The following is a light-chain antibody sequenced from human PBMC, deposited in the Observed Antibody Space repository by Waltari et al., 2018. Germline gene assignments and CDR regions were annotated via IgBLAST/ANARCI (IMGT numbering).Light chain of an antibody. J-gene: IGKJ5*01. CDR2: KAS. Sequence: DLQMTQSPSTLSASVADRVAITGRASQSISSWLARYQQQPGKAPKLLIYKASSLESGVPSRFSGSGSGTEFTLTISSLQPDDFATYYCQQYKSYLSTFGQGTRLEIK. CDR3: QQYKSYLST. V-gene: IGKV1-5*03. CDR1: QSISSW.